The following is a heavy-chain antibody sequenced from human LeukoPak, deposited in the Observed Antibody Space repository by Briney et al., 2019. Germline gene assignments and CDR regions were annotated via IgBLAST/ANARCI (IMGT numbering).Heavy chain of an antibody. J-gene: IGHJ2*01. CDR2: ISWNSGSI. CDR3: AKSGYQLLYFDL. CDR1: GFTFDDYA. Sequence: PGRSLRLSCAASGFTFDDYAMHWVRQAPGKGLEWVSGISWNSGSIGYADSVKGRFTISRDNAKNSLYLQMNSLRAEDMALYYCAKSGYQLLYFDLWGRGTLVTVSS. D-gene: IGHD6-13*01. V-gene: IGHV3-9*03.